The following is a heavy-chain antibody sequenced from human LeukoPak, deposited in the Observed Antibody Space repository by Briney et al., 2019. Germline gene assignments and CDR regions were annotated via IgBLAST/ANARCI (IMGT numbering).Heavy chain of an antibody. J-gene: IGHJ4*02. CDR1: GFTFSSYE. V-gene: IGHV3-48*03. CDR2: ISSSGSTI. CDR3: AREAAGTIDY. Sequence: GGSLRLSCAASGFTFSSYEMNWVRQAPGKGLEWVSYISSSGSTIYYADSVKGRFTISRDNSKNTLYLQMNSLRAEDTAVYYCAREAAGTIDYWGQGTLVTVSS. D-gene: IGHD6-13*01.